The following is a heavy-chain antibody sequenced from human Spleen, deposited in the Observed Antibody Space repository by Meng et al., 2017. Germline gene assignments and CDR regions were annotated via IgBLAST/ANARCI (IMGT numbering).Heavy chain of an antibody. D-gene: IGHD3-10*01. Sequence: QVQPVQSGPEGKKPGASLKFPCKASDYPFTGDGVCWVRQAPGQGLEWMAWLGAHPGDTSHAPKFVGRVTVTADTATATAYMELRSLRSDDTAVYYCARGTPGRSYCDYWGLGTLVTVSS. CDR1: DYPFTGDG. V-gene: IGHV1-18*01. CDR2: LGAHPGDT. J-gene: IGHJ4*02. CDR3: ARGTPGRSYCDY.